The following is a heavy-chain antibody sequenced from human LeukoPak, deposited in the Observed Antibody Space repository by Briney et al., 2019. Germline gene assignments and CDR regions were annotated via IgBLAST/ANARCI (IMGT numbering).Heavy chain of an antibody. V-gene: IGHV4-34*01. CDR2: INHSGST. J-gene: IGHJ3*02. D-gene: IGHD3-22*01. CDR3: ARVLTYYYDTSRAHDAFDI. CDR1: GGSFSGYY. Sequence: SETLSLTCAVYGGSFSGYYWSWIRQPPGKGLEWIGEINHSGSTNYNPSLKSRVTMSVDTSKNQFSLKLSSVTAADTAVYYCARVLTYYYDTSRAHDAFDIWGQGTMVTVSS.